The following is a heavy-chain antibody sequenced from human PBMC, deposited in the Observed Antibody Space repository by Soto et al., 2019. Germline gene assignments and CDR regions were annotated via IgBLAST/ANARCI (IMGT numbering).Heavy chain of an antibody. Sequence: QVQLQESGPGLVKPSETLSLTCTVSGGSVSSGSYYWSWIRQPPGKGLEWIGYIYYSGSTNYNPSLKSRVTISVDTSKNQCSLKLSSVTAADTAVYYCARGVYGDPLGYWGQGTLVTVSS. D-gene: IGHD4-17*01. CDR1: GGSVSSGSYY. J-gene: IGHJ4*02. CDR2: IYYSGST. V-gene: IGHV4-61*01. CDR3: ARGVYGDPLGY.